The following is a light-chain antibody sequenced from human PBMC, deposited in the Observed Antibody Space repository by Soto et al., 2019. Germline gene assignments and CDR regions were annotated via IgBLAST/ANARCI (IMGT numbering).Light chain of an antibody. V-gene: IGKV1-39*01. CDR3: QQSYNNQALT. CDR1: QNIRNY. Sequence: DIQMTQSPSSLSASVGDRVAITCRASQNIRNYLNRYQQKPGKAPKVLIYGAASLQSGVPSRFSGSRSGRNFTLTINSLQPEDYATDYCQQSYNNQALTFGGGTKVEIK. CDR2: GAA. J-gene: IGKJ4*01.